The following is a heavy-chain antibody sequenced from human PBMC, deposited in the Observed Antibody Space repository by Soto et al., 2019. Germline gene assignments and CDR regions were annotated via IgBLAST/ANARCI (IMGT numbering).Heavy chain of an antibody. Sequence: ASVKVSCKASGYTFTAYSIHWVRQAPGQRPEWMGWVTAGKGNTDYSQKFQGRVTITRDTYATTVYMELYSLRSEDTAVYYCARENPTQAGSYYDSWGQGNLVTVSS. J-gene: IGHJ5*01. D-gene: IGHD3-10*01. V-gene: IGHV1-3*01. CDR3: ARENPTQAGSYYDS. CDR1: GYTFTAYS. CDR2: VTAGKGNT.